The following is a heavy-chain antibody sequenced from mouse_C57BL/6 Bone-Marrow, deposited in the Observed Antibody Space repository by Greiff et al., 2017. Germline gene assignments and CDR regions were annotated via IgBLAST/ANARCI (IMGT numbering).Heavy chain of an antibody. CDR3: ARGEGWDTVFDY. V-gene: IGHV5-16*01. J-gene: IGHJ2*01. D-gene: IGHD3-3*01. CDR1: GFTFSDYY. CDR2: INYDGSST. Sequence: EVQLVESEGGLVQPGSSMKLSCTASGFTFSDYYMAWVRQVPEKGLEWVANINYDGSSTYYLDSLKSRFIISRDNAKNILYLQMSSLKSEDTATYYCARGEGWDTVFDYWGQGTTLTVSA.